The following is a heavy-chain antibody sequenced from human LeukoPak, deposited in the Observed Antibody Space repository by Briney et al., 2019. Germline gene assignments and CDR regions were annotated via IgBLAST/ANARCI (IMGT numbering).Heavy chain of an antibody. Sequence: SETLSLTCTVSGSSISSYYWNWIRQPPGKGLEWIGYIYYSGSTNYNPSLKSRVTISVDTSKNQFSLKLSSVTAADTAVYYCARGADSSGYYSIFYFDYWGQGTLVTVSS. CDR1: GSSISSYY. V-gene: IGHV4-59*01. CDR2: IYYSGST. J-gene: IGHJ4*02. D-gene: IGHD3-22*01. CDR3: ARGADSSGYYSIFYFDY.